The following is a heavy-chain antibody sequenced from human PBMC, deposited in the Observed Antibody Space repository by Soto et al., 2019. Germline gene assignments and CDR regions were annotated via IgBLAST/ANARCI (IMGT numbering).Heavy chain of an antibody. CDR3: ASRYCSGGSCYSIGMNY. Sequence: SETLSLTCAVYGGSFSGYYWSWIRQPPGKGLEWIGEINHSGSTNYNPSLKSRVTISVDTSKNQFSLKLSSVTAADTAVYYCASRYCSGGSCYSIGMNYWGQGTLVTVSS. CDR1: GGSFSGYY. D-gene: IGHD2-15*01. V-gene: IGHV4-34*01. J-gene: IGHJ4*02. CDR2: INHSGST.